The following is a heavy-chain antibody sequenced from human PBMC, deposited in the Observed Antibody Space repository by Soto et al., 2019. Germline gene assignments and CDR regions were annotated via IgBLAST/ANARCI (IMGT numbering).Heavy chain of an antibody. CDR3: ARAGGSPASEIPYYYYGMDV. V-gene: IGHV1-2*02. CDR1: GYTFTGYY. D-gene: IGHD2-21*01. CDR2: INPNSGGT. Sequence: ASVKVSCKASGYTFTGYYMHWVRQAPGQGLEWMGWINPNSGGTNYAQKFQGRVTMTRDTSISTAYMELSRLRSDDTAVYYCARAGGSPASEIPYYYYGMDVWGQGTTVTVSS. J-gene: IGHJ6*02.